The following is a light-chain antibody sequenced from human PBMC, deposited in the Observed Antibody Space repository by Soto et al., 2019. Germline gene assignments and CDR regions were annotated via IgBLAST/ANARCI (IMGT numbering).Light chain of an antibody. Sequence: DIVMTQSPDSLAVSLGERATINCKSSQSVLFSSNNKNYLAWYQQKPGQPPKLLIYWASARESGVPARFTGSGSGTDFTLTISSLQAEDVAVYYCQQYYSTPWTFDQGTKVEIK. CDR1: QSVLFSSNNKNY. CDR2: WAS. CDR3: QQYYSTPWT. V-gene: IGKV4-1*01. J-gene: IGKJ1*01.